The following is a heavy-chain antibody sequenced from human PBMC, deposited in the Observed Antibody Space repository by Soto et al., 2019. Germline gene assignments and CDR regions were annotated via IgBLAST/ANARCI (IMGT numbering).Heavy chain of an antibody. CDR3: ARDPSNTSGDKLYLDY. CDR1: GYTFTSYD. V-gene: IGHV1-8*01. Sequence: ASVKVSCKASGYTFTSYDINWVRQATGQGLEWMGWMNPNSGNTGYAQKFQGRLTMTRNTSISTAYMELNSVRSDDTAVYYCARDPSNTSGDKLYLDYWGQGTLVTVSS. CDR2: MNPNSGNT. D-gene: IGHD3-22*01. J-gene: IGHJ4*02.